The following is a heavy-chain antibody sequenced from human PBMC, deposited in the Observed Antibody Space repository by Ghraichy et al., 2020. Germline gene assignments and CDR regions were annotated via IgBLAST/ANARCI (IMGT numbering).Heavy chain of an antibody. CDR1: GFTFSSYA. D-gene: IGHD5-18*01. CDR3: AKVETPLCGYSYGCRYFDY. CDR2: ISGSGGST. V-gene: IGHV3-23*01. J-gene: IGHJ4*02. Sequence: GGSLRLSCTASGFTFSSYAMSWVRQAPGKGLEWVSAISGSGGSTYYADSVKGRFTISRDNSKNTLYLQMNSLRAEDTAVYYCAKVETPLCGYSYGCRYFDYWGQGTLVTVSS.